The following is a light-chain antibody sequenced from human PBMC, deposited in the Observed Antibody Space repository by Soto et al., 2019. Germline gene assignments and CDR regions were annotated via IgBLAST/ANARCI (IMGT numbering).Light chain of an antibody. CDR2: GNN. V-gene: IGLV1-40*01. CDR1: GSNIGAGYD. J-gene: IGLJ1*01. CDR3: QSYDSGLRALYV. Sequence: QTVVTQPPSVSGAPGQRVTISCTGGGSNIGAGYDVHWYQQLPGTAPKLLIYGNNNRPSGIPDRFSGSKSGTSASLAITGLQAGDEADYYCQSYDSGLRALYVFGTGTKVTVL.